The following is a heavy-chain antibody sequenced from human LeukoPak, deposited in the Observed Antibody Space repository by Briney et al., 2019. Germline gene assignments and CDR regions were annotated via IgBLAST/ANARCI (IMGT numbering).Heavy chain of an antibody. CDR3: AKGEEDFDY. CDR2: ISGSGGST. CDR1: GFTFSSYA. D-gene: IGHD1-26*01. Sequence: GSLRLSCAASGFTFSSYAMSWVRQAPGKGLEWVSSISGSGGSTYYADSVKGRFTISRDNSKNTLSLQMNSLRAEDTAVYFCAKGEEDFDYWGQGTLVTVSS. J-gene: IGHJ4*02. V-gene: IGHV3-23*01.